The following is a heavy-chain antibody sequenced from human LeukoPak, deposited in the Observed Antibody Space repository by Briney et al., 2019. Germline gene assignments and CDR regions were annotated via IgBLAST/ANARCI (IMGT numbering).Heavy chain of an antibody. Sequence: SETLSLTCTVSGGSISSYYWSWIRQPPGRGLEWIGYIYYSGSTNYNPSPKSRVTISVDTSKNQFSLKLSSVTAADTAVYYCARDRGPYDSSGYLGYWGQGTLVTVSS. CDR2: IYYSGST. J-gene: IGHJ4*02. CDR3: ARDRGPYDSSGYLGY. CDR1: GGSISSYY. D-gene: IGHD3-22*01. V-gene: IGHV4-59*01.